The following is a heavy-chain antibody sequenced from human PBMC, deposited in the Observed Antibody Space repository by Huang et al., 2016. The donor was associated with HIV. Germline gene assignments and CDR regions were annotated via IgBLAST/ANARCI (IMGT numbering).Heavy chain of an antibody. V-gene: IGHV4-59*02. Sequence: QVRLQESGPGLVKPSETLSLSCTVSGDSVSSHYWGWFRHPPGKGLEWIGTVYDSGTTKYNPRRKSRITISVDTSKNGFSLNITSVSAADTAMYFCVRDQGRLAVGGIDNWFDPWGQGALVTVSS. J-gene: IGHJ5*02. D-gene: IGHD6-19*01. CDR1: GDSVSSHY. CDR2: VYDSGTT. CDR3: VRDQGRLAVGGIDNWFDP.